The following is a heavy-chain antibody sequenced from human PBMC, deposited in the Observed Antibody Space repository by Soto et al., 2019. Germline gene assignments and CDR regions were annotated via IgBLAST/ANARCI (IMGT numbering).Heavy chain of an antibody. CDR2: ISGSGATI. D-gene: IGHD3-16*01. CDR1: SFLFSSYT. CDR3: ASPPRGHGVDL. V-gene: IGHV3-48*01. Sequence: VELVESGGDLVQPGGSLRLTCTASSFLFSSYTMNWVRQAPGKGLEWIAYISGSGATIHYADSVKGRFTISRDNAKKSLYLQMDSLRVNDTAVYYCASPPRGHGVDLWGQGTLVPVSS. J-gene: IGHJ3*01.